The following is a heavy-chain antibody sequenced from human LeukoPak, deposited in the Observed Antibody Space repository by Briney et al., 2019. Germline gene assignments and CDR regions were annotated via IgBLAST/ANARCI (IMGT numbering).Heavy chain of an antibody. CDR1: GFTFSTYA. Sequence: GGSLTLFCAASGFTFSTYAMSWVRQAPGKGLEWVALIWHDGSKNYYGDSVKGRFTTSRDNSKNTVYLQMNSLRAEDTAVYYCARGLGYCSSGSCYVRGPDDCFDIWGQGTMVTVSS. D-gene: IGHD2-2*01. CDR2: IWHDGSKN. V-gene: IGHV3-33*08. CDR3: ARGLGYCSSGSCYVRGPDDCFDI. J-gene: IGHJ3*02.